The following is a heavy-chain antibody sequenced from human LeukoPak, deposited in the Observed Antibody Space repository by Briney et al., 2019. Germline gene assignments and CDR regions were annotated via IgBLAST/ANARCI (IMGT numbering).Heavy chain of an antibody. CDR2: INPSGDST. CDR3: ARDLNDARDC. Sequence: ASVKVSCKASGFVFSNYYMHWVRQAPGQGLEWLGIINPSGDSTTYAQKFQGRVTMTRDRSTSTLYMELSSLRSEDTALYFCARDLNDARDCWGQGTQATVSS. CDR1: GFVFSNYY. J-gene: IGHJ4*02. V-gene: IGHV1-46*01.